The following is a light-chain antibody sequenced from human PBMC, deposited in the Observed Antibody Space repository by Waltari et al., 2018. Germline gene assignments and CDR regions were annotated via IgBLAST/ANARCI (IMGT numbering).Light chain of an antibody. CDR1: ESVDTY. J-gene: IGKJ4*01. V-gene: IGKV3-11*01. Sequence: EVVLTQSPATLSLSPGERATLSCGASESVDTYLAWYQHRPGHAPRLLIYDASQRASGIPSRFTGGGSGTDFTLTISSLQPEDFAVYFCQQRRHWPLTFGGGTKVEI. CDR2: DAS. CDR3: QQRRHWPLT.